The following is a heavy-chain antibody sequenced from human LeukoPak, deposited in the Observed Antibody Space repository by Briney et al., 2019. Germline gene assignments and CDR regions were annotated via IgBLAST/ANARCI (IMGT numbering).Heavy chain of an antibody. CDR1: GDSISSGGYY. D-gene: IGHD3-3*01. Sequence: SETLSLTCTVSGDSISSGGYYWSWIRQPPGKGLEWIGEIKHSGSTNYNPSLKSRVTISVDTSKNQFSLRLSSVTAADTAVYYCARGKYDFWSGYYRETKFDYWGQGTLVTVSS. J-gene: IGHJ4*02. CDR2: IKHSGST. CDR3: ARGKYDFWSGYYRETKFDY. V-gene: IGHV4-39*07.